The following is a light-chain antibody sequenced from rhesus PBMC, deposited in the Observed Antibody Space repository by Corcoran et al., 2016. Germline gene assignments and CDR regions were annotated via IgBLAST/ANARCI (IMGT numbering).Light chain of an antibody. CDR1: QNIYSN. J-gene: IGKJ2*01. CDR2: AAS. Sequence: DIQMTQSPSALSASVGDRVTISCRASQNIYSNLAWYQQKPGKAPKLLISAASSLQTGIPSRFSGSGSWTDFTLTIPSLQPDDSTSYYCQHYYDNPYSFGQGTKVEIK. V-gene: IGKV1S12*01. CDR3: QHYYDNPYS.